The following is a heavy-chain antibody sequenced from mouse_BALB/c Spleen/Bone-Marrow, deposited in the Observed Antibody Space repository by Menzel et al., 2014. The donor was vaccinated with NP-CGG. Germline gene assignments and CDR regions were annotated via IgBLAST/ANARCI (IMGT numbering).Heavy chain of an antibody. CDR3: ARYDVYYYFDY. CDR1: GFTFTDYY. CDR2: IRNKANGYTA. J-gene: IGHJ2*01. V-gene: IGHV7-3*02. Sequence: VTLKECGGGLVQPGGSLRLSCATSGFTFTDYYMSWVRPPPGKALEWLVFIRNKANGYTAEYSASVKGRFTISRDNSQSILYLQMNTLRAEDSATYYCARYDVYYYFDYWGQGTTLTVSS. D-gene: IGHD2-3*01.